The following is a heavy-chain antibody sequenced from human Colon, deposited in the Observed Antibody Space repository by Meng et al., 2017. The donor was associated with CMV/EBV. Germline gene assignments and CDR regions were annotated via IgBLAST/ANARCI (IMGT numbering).Heavy chain of an antibody. CDR2: ISSSGSTI. CDR3: ARWRGGTHDY. D-gene: IGHD1-1*01. J-gene: IGHJ4*02. CDR1: GFTFSSYE. V-gene: IGHV3-48*03. Sequence: GGSLRLSCAASGFTFSSYEMNWVRQAPGNGLEWVSYISSSGSTIYYADSVKGRFTISRDNAKNSLYLQMNSLRAEDTAVYYCARWRGGTHDYWGQGTLVTVSS.